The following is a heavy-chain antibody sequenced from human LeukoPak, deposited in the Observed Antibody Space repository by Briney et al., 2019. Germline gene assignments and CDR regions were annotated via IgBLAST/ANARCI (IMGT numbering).Heavy chain of an antibody. D-gene: IGHD3-16*01. V-gene: IGHV3-15*01. J-gene: IGHJ4*02. CDR2: IKSKTDGGTT. CDR1: GFTFSNAW. CDR3: TTGPLYYDYVWGSPSFD. Sequence: GGSLRLSCAASGFTFSNAWMSWVRQAPGKGLEWVGRIKSKTDGGTTDYAAPVKGRFTISRDDSKNTLYLQMNSLKTEDTAVYYCTTGPLYYDYVWGSPSFDWGQGTLVTVSS.